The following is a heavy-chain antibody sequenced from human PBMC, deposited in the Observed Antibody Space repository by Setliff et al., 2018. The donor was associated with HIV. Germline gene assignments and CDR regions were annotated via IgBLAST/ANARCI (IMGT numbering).Heavy chain of an antibody. CDR1: GFTFSSYT. Sequence: GGSLRLSCAASGFTFSSYTLTWVRQAPGKGLEWVSSISSTSRYIYYADSVRGRFTISRGNAKNSLYLHMVDLGAEDTALYYCARDAYGDSYFDFWGQGTLVTVSS. CDR2: ISSTSRYI. J-gene: IGHJ4*02. CDR3: ARDAYGDSYFDF. D-gene: IGHD4-17*01. V-gene: IGHV3-21*06.